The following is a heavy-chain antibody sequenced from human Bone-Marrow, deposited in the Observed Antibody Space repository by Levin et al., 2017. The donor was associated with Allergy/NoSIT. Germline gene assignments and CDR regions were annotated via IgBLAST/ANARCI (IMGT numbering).Heavy chain of an antibody. D-gene: IGHD2-15*01. Sequence: SQTLSLTCAVYGGSFSGSYWSWIRQPPGKGLEWIGEINHSGSTNYNPSLKSRVTISVDTSKNQFSLKLSSVTAADTAVYYCARGVYCSGGSCYSWYFDLWGRGTLVTVSS. CDR3: ARGVYCSGGSCYSWYFDL. CDR1: GGSFSGSY. V-gene: IGHV4-34*01. CDR2: INHSGST. J-gene: IGHJ2*01.